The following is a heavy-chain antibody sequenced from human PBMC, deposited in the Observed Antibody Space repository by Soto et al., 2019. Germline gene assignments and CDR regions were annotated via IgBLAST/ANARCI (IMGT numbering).Heavy chain of an antibody. J-gene: IGHJ3*02. CDR1: GGSSINGGYC. CDR2: IYSSGST. D-gene: IGHD6-19*01. V-gene: IGHV4-31*02. Sequence: SEILSLTWTVAGGSSINGGYCWSLIRQHPGNGLECIGYIYSSGSTYYNPSLKSRVAISVDTSKNQFSLKLSSVTAADTAVYYCARSFLAVGGGAFDIWAQGTMLTV. CDR3: ARSFLAVGGGAFDI.